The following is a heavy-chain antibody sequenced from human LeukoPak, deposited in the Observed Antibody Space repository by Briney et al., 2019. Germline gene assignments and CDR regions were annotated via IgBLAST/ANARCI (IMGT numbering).Heavy chain of an antibody. Sequence: SVKVSCKASGGTFSSYAISWVRQAPGQGLELMGRIIPILGIANYAQKFQGRVTITADKSTSTAYMELSSLRSEDTAVYYCARDGMRYFDWLLPYGIRYYFDYWGQGTLVTVSS. D-gene: IGHD3-9*01. CDR1: GGTFSSYA. CDR3: ARDGMRYFDWLLPYGIRYYFDY. J-gene: IGHJ4*02. V-gene: IGHV1-69*04. CDR2: IIPILGIA.